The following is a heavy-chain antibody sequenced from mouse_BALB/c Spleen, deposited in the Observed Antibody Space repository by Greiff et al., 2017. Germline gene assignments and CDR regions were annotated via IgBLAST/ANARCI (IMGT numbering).Heavy chain of an antibody. J-gene: IGHJ2*01. Sequence: EVQGVESGGGLVKPGGSLKLSCAASGFTFSDYYMYWVRQTPEKRLEWVATISDGGGSTYYPDTVKGRFTISRDNAKNTLYLQMSSLKSEDTAMYYCARHRGYDYFDYWGQGTTLTVSS. CDR3: ARHRGYDYFDY. V-gene: IGHV5-4*02. CDR2: ISDGGGST. CDR1: GFTFSDYY. D-gene: IGHD3-1*01.